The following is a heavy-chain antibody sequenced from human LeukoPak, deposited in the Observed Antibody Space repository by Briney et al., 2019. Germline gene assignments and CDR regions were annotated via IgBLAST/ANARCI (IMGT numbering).Heavy chain of an antibody. CDR1: GGSISSSSYY. CDR2: IYYSGST. CDR3: ARDPWSYCSSTSCYVIDY. V-gene: IGHV4-39*07. J-gene: IGHJ4*02. D-gene: IGHD2-2*01. Sequence: SETLSLTCTVSGGSISSSSYYWGWIRQPPGKGLEWIGSIYYSGSTYYNPSLKSRVTISVDTSKNQFSLKLSSVTAADTAVYYCARDPWSYCSSTSCYVIDYWGQGTLVTVSS.